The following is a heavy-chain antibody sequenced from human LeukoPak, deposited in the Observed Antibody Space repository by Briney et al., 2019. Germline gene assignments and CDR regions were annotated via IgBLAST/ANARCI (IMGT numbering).Heavy chain of an antibody. D-gene: IGHD3-16*02. Sequence: AAVKVSCKASGYTFTSYGISWVRQAPGQGLEWMGWISAYNGNTNYAQKLLGRVTMTTDTSTSTAYMELRSLRSDDTAVYYCARDRYDYVWGSYHPRGWFDPWGQGTLVTVSS. CDR1: GYTFTSYG. V-gene: IGHV1-18*01. CDR2: ISAYNGNT. J-gene: IGHJ5*02. CDR3: ARDRYDYVWGSYHPRGWFDP.